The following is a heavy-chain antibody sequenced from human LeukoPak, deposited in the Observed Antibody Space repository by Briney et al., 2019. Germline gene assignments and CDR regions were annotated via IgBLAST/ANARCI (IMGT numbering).Heavy chain of an antibody. CDR3: AKGGVATIPWFDP. Sequence: GGSLRLSCAASGFTFSNYGMHWVRQAPDKGLEWVTFIRYDGTNKYYADSVKGRFTISRDNSKNTLYLQMNSLRAEDTAIYYCAKGGVATIPWFDPWGQGTLVTVSS. CDR2: IRYDGTNK. J-gene: IGHJ5*02. V-gene: IGHV3-30*02. D-gene: IGHD5-12*01. CDR1: GFTFSNYG.